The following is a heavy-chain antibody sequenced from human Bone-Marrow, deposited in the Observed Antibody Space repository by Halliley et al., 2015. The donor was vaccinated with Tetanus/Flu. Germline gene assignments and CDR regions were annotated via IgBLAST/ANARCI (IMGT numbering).Heavy chain of an antibody. D-gene: IGHD1-20*01. CDR3: AKDKESITSASAFDY. V-gene: IGHV3-43*01. J-gene: IGHJ4*02. Sequence: FTMSRDNSKNSLYLQMNSLRTEDTALYYCAKDKESITSASAFDYWGQGTLVTVSS.